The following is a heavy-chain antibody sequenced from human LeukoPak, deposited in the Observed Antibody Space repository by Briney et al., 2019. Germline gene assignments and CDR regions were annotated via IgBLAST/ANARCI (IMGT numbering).Heavy chain of an antibody. CDR2: FGISGTI. CDR3: AGYGFYPY. J-gene: IGHJ4*02. D-gene: IGHD5-18*01. V-gene: IGHV3-48*01. Sequence: GGSLRLSCAASVFTVSTYDMHWVRQAPGEGPEWIAYFGISGTIYYADPVRGRFTISRDSAKNSLHLEMNSLRVDDTAIYYCAGYGFYPYWGQGTPVTVSS. CDR1: VFTVSTYD.